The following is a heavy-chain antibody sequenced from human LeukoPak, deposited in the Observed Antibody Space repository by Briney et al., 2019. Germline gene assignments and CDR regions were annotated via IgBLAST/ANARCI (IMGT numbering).Heavy chain of an antibody. D-gene: IGHD6-19*01. Sequence: KPSETLSLTCTVSGGSISSSSYYWGWIRQPPGKGLEWIGSIYYSGSTYYNPSLKSRVTISVDTSKNQFSLKLSSVTAADTAVYYCARAGYSSGWVFDYWGQGTLVTVSS. CDR3: ARAGYSSGWVFDY. V-gene: IGHV4-39*07. CDR2: IYYSGST. J-gene: IGHJ4*02. CDR1: GGSISSSSYY.